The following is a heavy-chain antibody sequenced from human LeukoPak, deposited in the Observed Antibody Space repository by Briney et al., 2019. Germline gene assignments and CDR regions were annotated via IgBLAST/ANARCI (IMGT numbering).Heavy chain of an antibody. D-gene: IGHD3-22*01. Sequence: GGSLRLSCAASGFTFSDYYMSWIRQAPGKGLEWVSYISGSGRTIYYADSVKGRFTISRDNAKNSLYLQMNSLRAEDTAVYYCARVRSYYYYDSSGYYEADYWGQGTLVTVSS. V-gene: IGHV3-11*04. J-gene: IGHJ4*02. CDR2: ISGSGRTI. CDR3: ARVRSYYYYDSSGYYEADY. CDR1: GFTFSDYY.